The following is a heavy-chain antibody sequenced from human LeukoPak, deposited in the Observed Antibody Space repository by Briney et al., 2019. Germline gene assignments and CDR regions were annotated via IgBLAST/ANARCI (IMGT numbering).Heavy chain of an antibody. Sequence: PSETLSLTCTVSGGSISSYYWSWIRQPPGKGLEWIGYIYYSGSTNYNPSLKSRVTISVDTSKNQFSLKLSSVTAADTAVYYCARDYVGEIGLDPCGQGTLVTVSS. CDR3: ARDYVGEIGLDP. D-gene: IGHD3-16*01. CDR1: GGSISSYY. CDR2: IYYSGST. J-gene: IGHJ5*02. V-gene: IGHV4-59*01.